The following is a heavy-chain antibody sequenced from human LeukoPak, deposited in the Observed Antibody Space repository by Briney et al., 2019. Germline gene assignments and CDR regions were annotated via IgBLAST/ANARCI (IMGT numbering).Heavy chain of an antibody. D-gene: IGHD3-10*01. CDR3: ARELWSGAYYFDC. CDR2: IWYDGSNK. J-gene: IGHJ4*02. Sequence: GRSLRLSCAASGFTFSSYGMHWVRQAPGKGLEWVAVIWYDGSNKYYADSVKGRFTISRDNSKNTLYLQMNSLRAEDTAVYYCARELWSGAYYFDCWGQGTLVTVSS. CDR1: GFTFSSYG. V-gene: IGHV3-33*01.